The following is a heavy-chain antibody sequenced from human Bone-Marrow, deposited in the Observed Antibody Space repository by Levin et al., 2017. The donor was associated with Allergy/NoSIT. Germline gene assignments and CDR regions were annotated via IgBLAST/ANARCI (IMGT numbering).Heavy chain of an antibody. CDR3: AGSSSGVACLES. CDR2: IVPIFGTT. CDR1: GGIFSTYV. V-gene: IGHV1-69*06. D-gene: IGHD3-10*01. J-gene: IGHJ4*02. Sequence: SVKVSCKASGGIFSTYVLSWVRQAPGQGLEWVGGIVPIFGTTTYAQRFQGRVTIIADKSTSVVSMDLNSLTSEDTAVYYCAGSSSGVACLESWGQGTLVTVSS.